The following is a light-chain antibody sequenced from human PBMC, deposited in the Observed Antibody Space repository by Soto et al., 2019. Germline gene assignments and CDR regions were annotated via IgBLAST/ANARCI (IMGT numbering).Light chain of an antibody. Sequence: QSVLTQPASVSGSPGQSITISCTGTSSDVGGYNYVSWYQQHPGKAPKLMIYEVSNRPSGVSNRFSGSKSGNTASLTIPGLQAEDEADYYCSSYTSSRTLFGGGTKVTVL. CDR3: SSYTSSRTL. CDR2: EVS. J-gene: IGLJ2*01. V-gene: IGLV2-14*01. CDR1: SSDVGGYNY.